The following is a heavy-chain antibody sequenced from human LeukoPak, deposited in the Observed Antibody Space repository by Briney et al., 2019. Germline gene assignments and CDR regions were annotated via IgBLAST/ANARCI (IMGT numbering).Heavy chain of an antibody. Sequence: PGGSLRLSCAASGFTFSDYYMSWIRQAPGKGLEWVSYISSSGSTIYYADSGKGGYTISRAHAKNSLYLQMNSLRAEDTAVYYCARVPAGVIGMKDAFDIWGQGTMVTVSS. J-gene: IGHJ3*02. D-gene: IGHD3-16*02. CDR3: ARVPAGVIGMKDAFDI. V-gene: IGHV3-11*04. CDR1: GFTFSDYY. CDR2: ISSSGSTI.